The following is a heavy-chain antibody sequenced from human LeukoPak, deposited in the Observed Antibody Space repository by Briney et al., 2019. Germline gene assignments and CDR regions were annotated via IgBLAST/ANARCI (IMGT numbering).Heavy chain of an antibody. V-gene: IGHV4-59*08. CDR1: DDSISSYY. CDR3: ARHRNLLTPQVAYGLDV. CDR2: YHYGRTN. Sequence: KPSETLSLTCTVADDSISSYYWSCIRPPPGKGLEGIGCYHYGRTNSYNPFLKSRVTISVATSKNQFSLKLSSVTAADTAVYYCARHRNLLTPQVAYGLDVWGQGTTVTVSS. J-gene: IGHJ6*02. D-gene: IGHD1-14*01.